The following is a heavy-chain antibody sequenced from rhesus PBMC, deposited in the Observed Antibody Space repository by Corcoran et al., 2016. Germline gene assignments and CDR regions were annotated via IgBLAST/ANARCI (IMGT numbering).Heavy chain of an antibody. CDR2: IKNKADGGTA. V-gene: IGHV3-16*02. Sequence: EVQLVESGGGLVQPGGSLRLSCAASGFTFSNYWMSWVRQAPGKGLDWGGRIKNKADGGTAAYAESVKGRFTISRDDSKNTLYLQMNSLKTEDTAVYYCARDFPSYNFWSGYYTYYFDYWGQGVLVTVSS. J-gene: IGHJ4*01. CDR1: GFTFSNYW. D-gene: IGHD3-3*01. CDR3: ARDFPSYNFWSGYYTYYFDY.